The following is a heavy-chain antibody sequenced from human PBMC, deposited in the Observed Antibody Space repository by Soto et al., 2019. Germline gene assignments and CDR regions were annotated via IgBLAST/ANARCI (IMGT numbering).Heavy chain of an antibody. Sequence: EVQLLESGGGLVQPGESLRLSCAASGFTFSSYAMSWVRQAPGKGLEWVSVISGSDDSTYYADSVKGRFTISRDNSKNTLYLQMNSLRAEDTAVYYWAKRNSSYTFDYWGQGTLVTVSS. D-gene: IGHD6-6*01. V-gene: IGHV3-23*01. CDR2: ISGSDDST. CDR3: AKRNSSYTFDY. CDR1: GFTFSSYA. J-gene: IGHJ4*02.